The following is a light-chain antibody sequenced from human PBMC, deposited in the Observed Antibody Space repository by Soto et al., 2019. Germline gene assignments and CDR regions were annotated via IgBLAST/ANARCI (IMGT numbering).Light chain of an antibody. J-gene: IGKJ3*01. CDR3: QQYGNAPFT. Sequence: EIVLTQSPGTLSFSPGERATLTCSATQSVSSSYLAWFQQKPGQAPRLLIYVVSSRATGIPARFSGSGSGRDFTVTISSLETEGFEVYYCQQYGNAPFTFGPGNKVDIK. CDR1: QSVSSSY. V-gene: IGKV3-20*01. CDR2: VVS.